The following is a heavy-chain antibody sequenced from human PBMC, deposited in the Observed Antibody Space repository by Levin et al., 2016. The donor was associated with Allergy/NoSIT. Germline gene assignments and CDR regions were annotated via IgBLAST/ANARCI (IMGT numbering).Heavy chain of an antibody. J-gene: IGHJ4*02. CDR1: GFTFSSYA. CDR2: ISGSGGST. CDR3: LRYVRVGEF. Sequence: GESLKISCAASGFTFSSYAMSWVRQAPGKGLEWVSAISGSGGSTYYADSVKGRFTISRDNSKNTLYLQMNSLRAEDTAVYYCLRYVRVGEFWGQGTLLTVSS. V-gene: IGHV3-23*01. D-gene: IGHD3-10*02.